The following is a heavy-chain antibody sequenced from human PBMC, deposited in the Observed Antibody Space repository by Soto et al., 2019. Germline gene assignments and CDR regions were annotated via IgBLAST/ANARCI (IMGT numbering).Heavy chain of an antibody. V-gene: IGHV4-59*01. J-gene: IGHJ5*02. CDR2: IYYSGST. CDR1: GGSISSYY. CDR3: ARDLGKPNWFDP. D-gene: IGHD1-26*01. Sequence: SETLSLTCTVSGGSISSYYWSWIRQPPGKGLEWIGYIYYSGSTNYNPSLKSRVTISVDTSKNQFSLKLSSVTAADTAVYYCARDLGKPNWFDPWGQGTLVTVSS.